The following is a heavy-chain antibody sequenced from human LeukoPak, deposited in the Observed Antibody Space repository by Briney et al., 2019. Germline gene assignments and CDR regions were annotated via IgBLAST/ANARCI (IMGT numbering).Heavy chain of an antibody. CDR1: XYX. V-gene: IGHV4-59*12. Sequence: XYXXSXIRQPPGXGLXWIGYIYYSGSTNYNPSLKSRVTISVDTXKNXFSLKRSSVTAADTAVYYCAXXXXXXXXXXXXXXDIXGQXXXXTVSS. CDR3: AXXXXXXXXXXXXXXDI. J-gene: IGHJ3*02. CDR2: IYYSGST.